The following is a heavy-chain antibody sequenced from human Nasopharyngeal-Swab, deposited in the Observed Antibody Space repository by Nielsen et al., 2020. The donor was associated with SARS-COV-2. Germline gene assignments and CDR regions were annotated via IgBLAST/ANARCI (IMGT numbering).Heavy chain of an antibody. D-gene: IGHD3-3*01. J-gene: IGHJ4*02. CDR1: GYTFTSYG. Sequence: ASVKVSCKASGYTFTSYGISWLRQAPGQGLEWMGWISAYNGNTNYAQKLQGRVTMTTDTSTSTAYMELRSLRSDDTAVYYCARHYDFWSGYLPYYFDYWGQGTLVTVSS. V-gene: IGHV1-18*01. CDR3: ARHYDFWSGYLPYYFDY. CDR2: ISAYNGNT.